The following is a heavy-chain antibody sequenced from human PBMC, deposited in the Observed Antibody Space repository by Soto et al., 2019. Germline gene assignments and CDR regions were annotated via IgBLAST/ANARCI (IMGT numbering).Heavy chain of an antibody. CDR2: FGTSANNT. CDR3: AKARRLLKRGGAFDI. V-gene: IGHV3-23*01. Sequence: EEPLLESGGGLVQPGGSLRISCVASGFTFSSSAMNWVRQAPGKGLEWVSTFGTSANNTYYADSVRGRFTISRDNSKNTLYLQMNSLRVDDTAVYYCAKARRLLKRGGAFDIWDQGTMVTVSS. J-gene: IGHJ3*02. CDR1: GFTFSSSA. D-gene: IGHD2-15*01.